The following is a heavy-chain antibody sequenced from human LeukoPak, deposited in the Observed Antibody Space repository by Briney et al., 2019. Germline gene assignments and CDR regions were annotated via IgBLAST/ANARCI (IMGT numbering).Heavy chain of an antibody. J-gene: IGHJ4*02. CDR3: ARGKDYGDLDY. V-gene: IGHV3-33*01. Sequence: GGSLRLSCAASGFTFSGYGMHWVRQAPGKGLEWVAVIWYDGSNKYYADSVKGRFTISRDNSKNTLYLQMNSLRAEDTAVYYCARGKDYGDLDYWGQGTLVIVSS. D-gene: IGHD4-17*01. CDR2: IWYDGSNK. CDR1: GFTFSGYG.